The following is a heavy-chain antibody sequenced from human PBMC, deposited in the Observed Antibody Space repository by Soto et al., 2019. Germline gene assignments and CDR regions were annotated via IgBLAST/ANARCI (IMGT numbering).Heavy chain of an antibody. Sequence: SETLSLTCTVSGGSISSGGYYWSWIRQHPGKGLEWIGYIYYSGSTYYNPSLKSRVTISVDTSKNQFSLKLSSVTAADTAVYYCARAPSDYDILTGYPSWFDPWGQGILVTVSS. CDR3: ARAPSDYDILTGYPSWFDP. D-gene: IGHD3-9*01. CDR2: IYYSGST. V-gene: IGHV4-31*03. CDR1: GGSISSGGYY. J-gene: IGHJ5*02.